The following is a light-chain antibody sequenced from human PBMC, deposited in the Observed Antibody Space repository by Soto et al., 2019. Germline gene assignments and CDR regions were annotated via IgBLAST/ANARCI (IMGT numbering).Light chain of an antibody. CDR1: QSISSNY. Sequence: EIVLTQSPDTLSLSPGERATLSCRASQSISSNYVAWYQQKPGQAPRLLIYGTFSRATGIPDRFSGSGSGTDFTLTISRLEPEDFAVFYCQHYGRSPPITFGLGTRLEIK. CDR2: GTF. CDR3: QHYGRSPPIT. J-gene: IGKJ5*01. V-gene: IGKV3-20*01.